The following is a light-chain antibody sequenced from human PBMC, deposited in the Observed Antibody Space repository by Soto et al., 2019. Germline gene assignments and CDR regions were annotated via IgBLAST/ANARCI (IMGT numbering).Light chain of an antibody. J-gene: IGKJ1*01. CDR2: DSP. CDR1: QSVSSH. Sequence: EIRMTPSPAILSVSPGESAPLPCRASQSVSSHVVWYQQEPGQAPRLLMSDSPTGAAGIPARFSGSGSGTEFSLTISSVKSDVSAIDYCQQFGDWPSFGLGTKVEIK. CDR3: QQFGDWPS. V-gene: IGKV3-15*01.